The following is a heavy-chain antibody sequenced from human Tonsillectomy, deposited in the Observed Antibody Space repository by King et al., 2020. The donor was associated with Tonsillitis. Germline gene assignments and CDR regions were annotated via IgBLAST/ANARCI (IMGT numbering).Heavy chain of an antibody. J-gene: IGHJ5*02. CDR2: MNPNSGNT. CDR3: ARERRTAGRKRIAVGVWFDP. Sequence: QLVQSGAEVKKPGASVKVSCKASGYTFTSYDINWVRQATGQGLEWMGWMNPNSGNTGYAQKFQGRVTMTRNTSISTAYMELSSLRSEDTAVYYCARERRTAGRKRIAVGVWFDPWGQGTLVTVSS. D-gene: IGHD6-19*01. V-gene: IGHV1-8*02. CDR1: GYTFTSYD.